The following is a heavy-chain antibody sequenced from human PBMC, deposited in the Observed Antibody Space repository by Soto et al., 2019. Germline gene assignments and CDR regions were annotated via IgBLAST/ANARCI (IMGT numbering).Heavy chain of an antibody. Sequence: SETLSLTCSVSGGSISSYYWSWIRQPPGKGLEWIGYIYYSGSTNYNPSLKSRVTISVDTSKNQFSLKLSSVTAADTAVYYCARDKEYCSGGSCYRSFDSWGQGTLVTVSS. V-gene: IGHV4-59*01. CDR3: ARDKEYCSGGSCYRSFDS. D-gene: IGHD2-15*01. J-gene: IGHJ4*02. CDR1: GGSISSYY. CDR2: IYYSGST.